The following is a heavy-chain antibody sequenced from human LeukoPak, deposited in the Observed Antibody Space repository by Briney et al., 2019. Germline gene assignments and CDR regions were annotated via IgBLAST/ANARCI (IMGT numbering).Heavy chain of an antibody. CDR1: GFTFDDYG. CDR2: IYSGGST. Sequence: GGSLRLSCAASGFTFDDYGMSWVRQAPGKGLEWVSIIYSGGSTYYADSVKGRFTISRDNSKNTLYLQMNSLRVEDTAVYYCARDEWELLRAYWGQGTLVTVSS. J-gene: IGHJ4*02. V-gene: IGHV3-66*02. CDR3: ARDEWELLRAY. D-gene: IGHD1-26*01.